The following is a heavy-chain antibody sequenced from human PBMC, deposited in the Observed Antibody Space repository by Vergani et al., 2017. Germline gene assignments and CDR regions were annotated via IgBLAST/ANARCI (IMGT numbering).Heavy chain of an antibody. D-gene: IGHD6-6*01. Sequence: EVQLVESGGGLVKPGGSLRLSCAASGFSFSSYSMNWVRQAPGKGLEWVSSISSSSSYIYYADSVKGRFTISRDNAKNSLYLQMNSLRAGDTAVYYCARRDSSSPALDYWGQGTLVTVSS. CDR1: GFSFSSYS. CDR3: ARRDSSSPALDY. J-gene: IGHJ4*02. CDR2: ISSSSSYI. V-gene: IGHV3-21*01.